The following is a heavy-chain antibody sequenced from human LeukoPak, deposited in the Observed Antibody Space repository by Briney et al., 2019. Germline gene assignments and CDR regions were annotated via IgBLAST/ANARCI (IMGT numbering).Heavy chain of an antibody. CDR2: ISASGGST. V-gene: IGHV3-23*01. CDR1: GFTFSSYA. Sequence: GGSLRLSCAASGFTFSSYAMSWVRQAPGKGLEWVSAISASGGSTYYADSVKGRFTISRDNSKNTLYLQMNSLRAEDTAVYYCPKAPGGNWYVGYYWGQGTLVTVSS. D-gene: IGHD1-1*01. CDR3: PKAPGGNWYVGYY. J-gene: IGHJ4*02.